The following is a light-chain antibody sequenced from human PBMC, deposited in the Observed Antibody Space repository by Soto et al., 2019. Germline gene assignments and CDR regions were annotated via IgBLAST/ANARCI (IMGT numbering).Light chain of an antibody. CDR1: QYVSTN. Sequence: ETLMTQFPSTLSVSPGERATLSCRASQYVSTNLAWYQQQPGQPPRILIYHISNRSTGIPARFSGSGSETEFALTITSLQSEDFAVYYCQQRSNWPPTFGQGTRLEIK. V-gene: IGKV3D-15*01. CDR3: QQRSNWPPT. CDR2: HIS. J-gene: IGKJ5*01.